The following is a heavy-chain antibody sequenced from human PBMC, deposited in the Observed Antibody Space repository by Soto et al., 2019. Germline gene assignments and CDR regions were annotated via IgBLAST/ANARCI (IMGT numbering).Heavy chain of an antibody. CDR3: AKAHFDLWSGTRDYFDS. V-gene: IGHV3-30*18. CDR2: ISYDGSEK. CDR1: GFNFRNYG. D-gene: IGHD3-3*01. J-gene: IGHJ4*02. Sequence: QVQLVESGGGVVQPGRSLRLSCAASGFNFRNYGMHWVRQAPGKGLEWVAVISYDGSEKFYADSVKGRFTISRDNSKDTLDLQMNSLRTGDTAVYYCAKAHFDLWSGTRDYFDSWGQGILVTVST.